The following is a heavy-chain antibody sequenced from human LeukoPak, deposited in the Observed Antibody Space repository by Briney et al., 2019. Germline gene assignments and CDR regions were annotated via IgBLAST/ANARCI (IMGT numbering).Heavy chain of an antibody. J-gene: IGHJ4*02. V-gene: IGHV4-34*01. CDR3: AREPRNCSGGSCYPIPLTRYFDY. Sequence: SETLSLTCTVSGGSVSLYYWAWIRQSAGKGLEWIGEINHSGSTNYNPSLKSRVTISVDTSKNQFSLKLSSVTAADTAVYYCAREPRNCSGGSCYPIPLTRYFDYWGQGTRVTVSS. CDR2: INHSGST. D-gene: IGHD2-15*01. CDR1: GGSVSLYY.